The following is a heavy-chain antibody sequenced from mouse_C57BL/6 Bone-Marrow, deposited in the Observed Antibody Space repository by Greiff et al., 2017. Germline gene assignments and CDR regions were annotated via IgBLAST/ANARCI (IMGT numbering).Heavy chain of an antibody. CDR3: ARRGWLLSWFAY. V-gene: IGHV1-82*01. Sequence: VQLQQSGPELVKPGASVKISCKASGYAFSSSWMNWVKQRPGKGLEWIGRIYPGDGDTNYNGKFKGKATLTADKSSSTAYMQLSSLTSEDSAVXFCARRGWLLSWFAYWGQGTLVTVSA. D-gene: IGHD2-3*01. J-gene: IGHJ3*01. CDR1: GYAFSSSW. CDR2: IYPGDGDT.